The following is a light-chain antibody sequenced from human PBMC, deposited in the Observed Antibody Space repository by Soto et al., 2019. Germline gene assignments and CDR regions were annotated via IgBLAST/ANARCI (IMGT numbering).Light chain of an antibody. CDR2: EVS. J-gene: IGLJ2*01. Sequence: QSALTQPASVSGSPGQSITISCTGTSSDGGGYNYVSWYQQHPGKAPKLMIYEVSNRPSGVSNRFSGPKSGNTASLTISGLQAEDEADYYCSSYTSSSTLGVFGGGTQLTVL. CDR3: SSYTSSSTLGV. V-gene: IGLV2-14*01. CDR1: SSDGGGYNY.